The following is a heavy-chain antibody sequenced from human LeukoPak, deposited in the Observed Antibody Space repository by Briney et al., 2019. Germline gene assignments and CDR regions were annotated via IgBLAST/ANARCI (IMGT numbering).Heavy chain of an antibody. CDR2: VYPSDSDT. Sequence: GESLKTSCQGSGYTFTDYWIAWVRQMPGEGLEWMGIVYPSDSDTRYSPSFEGQVTFSADKSINTVYLQGSSLRASDTAMYYCARQCCRGVRPGFDLWGQGTLVTVSS. D-gene: IGHD3-10*01. V-gene: IGHV5-51*01. CDR1: GYTFTDYW. CDR3: ARQCCRGVRPGFDL. J-gene: IGHJ5*02.